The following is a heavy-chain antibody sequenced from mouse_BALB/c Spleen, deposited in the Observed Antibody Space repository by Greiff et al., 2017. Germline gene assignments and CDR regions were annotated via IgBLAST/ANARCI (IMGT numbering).Heavy chain of an antibody. V-gene: IGHV1-9*01. D-gene: IGHD4-1*01. J-gene: IGHJ3*01. Sequence: VQLQQSGAELMKPGASVKISCKATGYTFSSYWIEWVKQRPGHGLEWIGEILPGSGSTNYNEKFKGKATFTADTSSNTAYMQLSSLTSEDSAVYYCAGTGTGFAYWGQGTLVTVSA. CDR3: AGTGTGFAY. CDR2: ILPGSGST. CDR1: GYTFSSYW.